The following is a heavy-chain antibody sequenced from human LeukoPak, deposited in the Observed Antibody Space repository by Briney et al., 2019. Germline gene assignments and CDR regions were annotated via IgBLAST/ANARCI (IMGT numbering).Heavy chain of an antibody. CDR3: ASVSGSYFDY. D-gene: IGHD1-26*01. V-gene: IGHV4-4*02. Sequence: SETLSLTCAVSGGSISSSDWWSWVRQPPGKGLEWLGQIYYSGSTNYNPSLKSRVTISVDKSKNQFSLKLSSVTAADTAVYYCASVSGSYFDYWGQGTLVTVSS. J-gene: IGHJ4*02. CDR1: GGSISSSDW. CDR2: IYYSGST.